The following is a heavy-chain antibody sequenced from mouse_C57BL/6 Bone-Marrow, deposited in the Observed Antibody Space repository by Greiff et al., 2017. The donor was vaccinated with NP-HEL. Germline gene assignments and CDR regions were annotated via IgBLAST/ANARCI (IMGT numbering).Heavy chain of an antibody. CDR3: ARPPLGRPAMDY. V-gene: IGHV2-2*01. J-gene: IGHJ4*01. CDR1: GFSLTSYG. Sequence: VMLVESGPGLVQPSQSLSITCTVSGFSLTSYGVHWVRQSPGKGLEWLGVIWSGGSTDYNAAFISRLSISKDNSTSQVFFKMNSLQADDTAIYYCARPPLGRPAMDYWGQGTSVTVSS. CDR2: IWSGGST. D-gene: IGHD2-12*01.